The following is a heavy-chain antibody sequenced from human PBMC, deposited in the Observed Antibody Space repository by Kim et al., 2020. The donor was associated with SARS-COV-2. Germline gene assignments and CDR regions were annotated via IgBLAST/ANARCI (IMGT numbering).Heavy chain of an antibody. V-gene: IGHV4-59*08. J-gene: IGHJ6*03. CDR3: ARRDTAMADYYMDV. Sequence: TPPLKGRVTISVDTSKNQCSLKLSCVTAADTAVYYCARRDTAMADYYMDVWGKGTTVTVSS. D-gene: IGHD5-18*01.